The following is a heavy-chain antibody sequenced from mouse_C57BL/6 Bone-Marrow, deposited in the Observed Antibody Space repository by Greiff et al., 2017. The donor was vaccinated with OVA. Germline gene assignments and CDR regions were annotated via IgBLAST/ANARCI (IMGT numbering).Heavy chain of an antibody. Sequence: VQLQQSGAELVKPGASVKISCKASGYAFSSYWMNWVKQRPGKGLEWIGQIYPGDGDTNYNGKFKGKATLTADKSSSTAYMQLSSLTSEDSAVYFCARWDYYGNYRDYFDYWGQGTTLTVSS. CDR1: GYAFSSYW. V-gene: IGHV1-80*01. J-gene: IGHJ2*01. D-gene: IGHD2-1*01. CDR2: IYPGDGDT. CDR3: ARWDYYGNYRDYFDY.